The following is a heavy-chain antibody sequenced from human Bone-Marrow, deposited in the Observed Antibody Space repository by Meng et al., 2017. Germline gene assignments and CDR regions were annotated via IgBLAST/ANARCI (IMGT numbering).Heavy chain of an antibody. CDR2: ISGSGGST. D-gene: IGHD2-2*02. Sequence: GESLKISCAASGFTFSSYAMSWVRQAPGKGLEWVSAISGSGGSTYYADSVKGRFTISRDNSKNTLYLQMNSLRAEDTAVYYCARLYSYYGMDVWGQGTTVTVSS. CDR1: GFTFSSYA. CDR3: ARLYSYYGMDV. J-gene: IGHJ6*02. V-gene: IGHV3-23*01.